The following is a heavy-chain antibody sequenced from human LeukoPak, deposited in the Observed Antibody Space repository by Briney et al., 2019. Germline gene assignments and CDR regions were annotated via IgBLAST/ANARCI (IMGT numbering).Heavy chain of an antibody. J-gene: IGHJ4*02. CDR2: IYSGGGT. CDR3: ARGYNSAWFYLDY. D-gene: IGHD6-19*01. CDR1: GFTVSSNH. V-gene: IGHV3-66*01. Sequence: SGGSRRLSCGASGFTVSSNHMNWVRQAPGKGLEWVSVIYSGGGTNYANSVKDRFTISRDNSKNTLYLQMNRLRAEDTAMYYCARGYNSAWFYLDYWGQGTLVTAS.